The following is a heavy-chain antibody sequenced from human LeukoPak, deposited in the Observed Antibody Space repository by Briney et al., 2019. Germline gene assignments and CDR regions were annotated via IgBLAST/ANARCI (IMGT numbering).Heavy chain of an antibody. J-gene: IGHJ3*02. CDR3: AKSNGYGLIDI. D-gene: IGHD3-10*01. CDR1: GGSFSDYY. V-gene: IGHV4-34*01. CDR2: INHSGST. Sequence: SETLSLTCAISGGSFSDYYWSWIRQPPGKGLEWIGEINHSGSTNYTPSLKTRVTISLDTSRNQFSLRLNSVTAADTAVYYCAKSNGYGLIDIWGQGTMVTVSS.